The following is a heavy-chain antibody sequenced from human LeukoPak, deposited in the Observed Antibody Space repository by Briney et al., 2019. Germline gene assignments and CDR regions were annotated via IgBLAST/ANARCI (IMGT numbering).Heavy chain of an antibody. Sequence: PGGSLRLSCAVSGFTFSNYAMTWVRLAPGKGLEWVSTVSYSGTSTYYADSVKGRFTISRDNSKNTLSLQMSGLRAEDTAVYYCAKALTAAYYFDYWGQGTLVTVSS. J-gene: IGHJ4*02. V-gene: IGHV3-23*01. CDR2: VSYSGTST. D-gene: IGHD2-21*02. CDR1: GFTFSNYA. CDR3: AKALTAAYYFDY.